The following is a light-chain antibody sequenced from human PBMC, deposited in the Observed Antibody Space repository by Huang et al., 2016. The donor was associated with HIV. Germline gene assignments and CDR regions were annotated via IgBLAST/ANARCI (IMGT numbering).Light chain of an antibody. J-gene: IGKJ2*01. CDR3: HQSRSFPYT. V-gene: IGKV6-21*02. CDR1: QSIGNS. CDR2: YAS. Sequence: DIVLTQSPDFQSVTPKEKVTITCRASQSIGNSLHWYQQKPGQSPSLLIKYASQSIPGVPSRFSGSGFGTDFTLTINSLESEDAATYYCHQSRSFPYTFGQGTRLEIK.